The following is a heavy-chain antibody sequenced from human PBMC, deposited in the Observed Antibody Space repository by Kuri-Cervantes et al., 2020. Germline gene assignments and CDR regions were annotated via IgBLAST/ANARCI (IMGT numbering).Heavy chain of an antibody. J-gene: IGHJ4*02. CDR3: ARPALIAVAGTVGRGGRGIGYYFDY. CDR1: GFTFSSYA. V-gene: IGHV3-23*01. CDR2: ISGSGGST. D-gene: IGHD6-19*01. Sequence: GGSLRLSCAASGFTFSSYAMSWVRQAPGKGLEWVSAISGSGGSTYYADSVKGRFTISRDNSKNTLYLQMNSLRAEDTAVYYCARPALIAVAGTVGRGGRGIGYYFDYWGQGTLVTVSS.